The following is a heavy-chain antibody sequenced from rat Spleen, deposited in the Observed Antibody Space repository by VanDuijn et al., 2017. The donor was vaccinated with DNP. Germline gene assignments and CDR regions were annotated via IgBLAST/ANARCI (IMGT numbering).Heavy chain of an antibody. CDR3: ATLAEMVMPPFAY. D-gene: IGHD1-12*03. J-gene: IGHJ3*01. CDR2: ISYDGSST. Sequence: EVQLVESGGGLVQPGRSMKLSCAASGFTFSNYDMAWVRQAPKKGLEWVATISYDGSSTYYRDSVKGRFTISRDNAKSTLSLQMDSLRSEDTATFYCATLAEMVMPPFAYWGQGTLVTVSS. V-gene: IGHV5-7*01. CDR1: GFTFSNYD.